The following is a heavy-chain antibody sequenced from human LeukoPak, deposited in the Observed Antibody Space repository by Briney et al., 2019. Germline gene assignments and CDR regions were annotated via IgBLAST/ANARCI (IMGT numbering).Heavy chain of an antibody. J-gene: IGHJ3*02. D-gene: IGHD5-12*01. V-gene: IGHV4-34*01. CDR1: GGSFSGYY. CDR2: INHSGST. CDR3: ARRSGYEFYDAFDI. Sequence: SETLSLTCAVYGGSFSGYYWSWIRQPPGKGLEWIGEINHSGSTNYNPSLKSRVTISVDTSKNQFSLKRSSVTAADTAVYYCARRSGYEFYDAFDIWGQGTMVTVSS.